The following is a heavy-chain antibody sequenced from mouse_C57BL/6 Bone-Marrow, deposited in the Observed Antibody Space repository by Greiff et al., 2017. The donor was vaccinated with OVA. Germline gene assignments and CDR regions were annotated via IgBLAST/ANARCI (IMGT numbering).Heavy chain of an antibody. V-gene: IGHV14-4*01. D-gene: IGHD1-1*01. J-gene: IGHJ2*01. Sequence: EVMLVESGAELVRPGASVKLSCTASGFNIKDDYMHWVKQRPEQGLEWIGWIDPENGDTEYASKFQGKATITADTSSNTAYLQLSSLTSEDTAVYYCTSTVVDYWGQGTTLTVSS. CDR2: IDPENGDT. CDR1: GFNIKDDY. CDR3: TSTVVDY.